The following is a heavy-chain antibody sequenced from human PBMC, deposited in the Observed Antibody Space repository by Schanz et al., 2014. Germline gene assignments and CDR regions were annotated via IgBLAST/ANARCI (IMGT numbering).Heavy chain of an antibody. CDR3: ARENKDYDSILNKFFHYGLDL. CDR2: INPNSGAA. D-gene: IGHD3-3*02. V-gene: IGHV1-2*06. CDR1: EYTFTRHY. J-gene: IGHJ6*02. Sequence: QVQWVQSGADVKKPGTAVKVSCKASEYTFTRHYMHWVRQAPGQGLEWMGRINPNSGAANYAQKFQGRVTLTRDTSRSTAYMELSRLTSDDTAVYYCARENKDYDSILNKFFHYGLDLWGPGTTVTVSS.